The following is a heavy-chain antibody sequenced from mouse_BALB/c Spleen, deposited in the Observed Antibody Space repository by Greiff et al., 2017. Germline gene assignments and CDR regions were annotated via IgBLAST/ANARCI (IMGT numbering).Heavy chain of an antibody. D-gene: IGHD1-1*01. CDR1: GFTFSSYA. V-gene: IGHV5-6*03. CDR2: ISSGGSYT. CDR3: ARQITTVVAHYAMDY. J-gene: IGHJ4*01. Sequence: EVMLVESGGGLVKPGGSLKLSCAASGFTFSSYAMSWVRQTPDKRLEWVATISSGGSYTYYPDSVKGRFTISRDNAKNTLYLQMSSLKSEDTAMYYCARQITTVVAHYAMDYWGQGTSVTVSS.